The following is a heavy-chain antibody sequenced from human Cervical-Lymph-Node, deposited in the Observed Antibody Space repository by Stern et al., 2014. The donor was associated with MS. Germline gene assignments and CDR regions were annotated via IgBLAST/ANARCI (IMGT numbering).Heavy chain of an antibody. CDR3: ARADAFDI. CDR1: GGSISRYY. J-gene: IGHJ3*02. Sequence: QVQLQESGPGLVKPSETLSLTCTVSGGSISRYYWSWIRQPPGKGLAWIGYIYYSGSTNYNPSLKSRVPISVDTSKNQFSLKLSSVTAADTAVYYCARADAFDIWGQGTMVTVSS. CDR2: IYYSGST. V-gene: IGHV4-59*01.